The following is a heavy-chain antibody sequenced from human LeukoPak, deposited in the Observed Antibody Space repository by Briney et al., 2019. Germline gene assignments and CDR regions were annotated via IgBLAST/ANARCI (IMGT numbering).Heavy chain of an antibody. Sequence: ASVKVSCKASGYTFTGYYMHWVPQAPGQRRGWMGGINPNSGGTNYAQKFQGRVTMTRDTSIITAYMELSRLRSEDSAVYYCARDLRCITMVRGVIAMDVWGQETTVTVSS. CDR2: INPNSGGT. D-gene: IGHD3-10*01. CDR1: GYTFTGYY. CDR3: ARDLRCITMVRGVIAMDV. V-gene: IGHV1-2*02. J-gene: IGHJ6*02.